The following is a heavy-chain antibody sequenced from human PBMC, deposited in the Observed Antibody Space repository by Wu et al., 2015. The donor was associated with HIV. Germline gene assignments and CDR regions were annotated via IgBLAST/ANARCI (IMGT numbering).Heavy chain of an antibody. J-gene: IGHJ3*02. D-gene: IGHD6-13*01. CDR3: ARDSPITRGAAGIFFGRAFDI. V-gene: IGHV1-18*01. CDR1: GYTFTSYG. Sequence: QVQLVQSGAEVKKPGASVKVSCKASGYTFTSYGISWVRQAPGQGLEWMGWISAYNGNTNYAQKLQGRVTMTTDTSTSTAYMELRSLRSDDTAVYYCARDSPITRGAAGIFFGRAFDIWGQGTMVTVSS. CDR2: ISAYNGNT.